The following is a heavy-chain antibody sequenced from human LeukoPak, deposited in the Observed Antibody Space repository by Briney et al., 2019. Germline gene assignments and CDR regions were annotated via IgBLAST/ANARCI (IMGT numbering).Heavy chain of an antibody. CDR1: GFTFSNAW. J-gene: IGHJ3*02. CDR3: ARGLGAYYYDTVGAFDI. Sequence: PGGSLRLSCAASGFTFSNAWMSWVRQAPGKGLEWVGRIKSKTDGGTTDYAAPVKGRFTISRDDSKNTLYLQMNSLKTEDTAVYYCARGLGAYYYDTVGAFDIWGQGTMVTVSS. V-gene: IGHV3-15*01. D-gene: IGHD3-22*01. CDR2: IKSKTDGGTT.